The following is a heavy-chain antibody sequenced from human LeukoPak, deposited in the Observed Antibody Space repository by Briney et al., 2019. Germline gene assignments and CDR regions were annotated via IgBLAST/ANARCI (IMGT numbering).Heavy chain of an antibody. Sequence: SVKVSCKASGGTFSSYAISWVRQAPGQGLEWMGGIIPIFGTANYAQKFQGRVTITADESTSTAYMELSSLRSEDTAVYYCARDLLNYDFWSGYCGPDYWGQRTLVTVSS. CDR1: GGTFSSYA. J-gene: IGHJ4*02. CDR2: IIPIFGTA. V-gene: IGHV1-69*13. CDR3: ARDLLNYDFWSGYCGPDY. D-gene: IGHD3-3*01.